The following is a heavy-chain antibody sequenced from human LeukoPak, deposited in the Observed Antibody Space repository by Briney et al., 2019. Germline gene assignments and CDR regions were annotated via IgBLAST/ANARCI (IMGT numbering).Heavy chain of an antibody. CDR1: GGSFSGYY. CDR3: ARVGEGGPWFDP. CDR2: INHSGST. J-gene: IGHJ5*02. Sequence: SETLSLTCAVYGGSFSGYYWSWIRQPPGKGLEWIGEINHSGSTNYNLSLKSRVTISVDTSKNQFSLKLSSVTAADTAVYYCARVGEGGPWFDPWGQGTLVTVSS. V-gene: IGHV4-34*01. D-gene: IGHD3-10*01.